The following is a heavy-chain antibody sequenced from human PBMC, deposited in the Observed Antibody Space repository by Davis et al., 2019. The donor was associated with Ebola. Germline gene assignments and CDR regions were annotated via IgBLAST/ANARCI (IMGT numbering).Heavy chain of an antibody. V-gene: IGHV4-39*01. CDR1: GGSISSSSYS. Sequence: SETLSLTCTVSGGSISSSSYSWDWIRQPPGKGLEWIGSIYYSGSTYYNPSLKSRVTMSVDTSKNQFSLKLSSVTAADTAVYYCASGGGVDYWGQGTLVTVSS. CDR3: ASGGGVDY. CDR2: IYYSGST. D-gene: IGHD3-10*01. J-gene: IGHJ4*02.